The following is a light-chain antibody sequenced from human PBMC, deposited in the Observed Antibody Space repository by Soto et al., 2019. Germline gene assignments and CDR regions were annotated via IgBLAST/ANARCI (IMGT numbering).Light chain of an antibody. CDR3: SSYTSSSTS. J-gene: IGLJ2*01. V-gene: IGLV2-14*01. CDR2: EVS. CDR1: SSDVGRYNY. Sequence: QSVLTQPASVSGSPGQSITISCTGTSSDVGRYNYVSWYQQHPGKAPKLMIYEVSNRPSGVSNRFSGSKSGNTASLTISGLQAEDEADYYCSSYTSSSTSFGGGTKLTVL.